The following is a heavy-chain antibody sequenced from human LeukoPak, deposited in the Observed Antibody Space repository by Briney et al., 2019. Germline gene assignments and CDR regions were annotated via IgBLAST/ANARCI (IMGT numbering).Heavy chain of an antibody. D-gene: IGHD6-6*01. CDR2: ISSSSSSI. CDR3: ARALGGYSSSHFDY. J-gene: IGHJ4*01. Sequence: GGSLRLSCAASGFSFTSYAMSWVRQAPGKGLEWVSSISSSSSSIYYADSVKGRFTISRDNAKTSLYLQMNSLRAEDTAVYYCARALGGYSSSHFDYWGHGTLVTVSS. CDR1: GFSFTSYA. V-gene: IGHV3-21*01.